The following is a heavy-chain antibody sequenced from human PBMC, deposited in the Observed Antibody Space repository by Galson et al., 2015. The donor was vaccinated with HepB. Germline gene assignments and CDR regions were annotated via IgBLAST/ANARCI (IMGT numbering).Heavy chain of an antibody. CDR3: ARDLFPLRRVYSSPLPDY. J-gene: IGHJ4*02. CDR1: GFTFSSYG. CDR2: IWYDGSNK. D-gene: IGHD6-19*01. V-gene: IGHV3-33*01. Sequence: SLRLSCAASGFTFSSYGMHWVRQAPGKGLEWVAVIWYDGSNKYYADSVKGRFTISRDNSKNTLYLQMNSLRAEDTAVYYCARDLFPLRRVYSSPLPDYWGQGTLVTVSS.